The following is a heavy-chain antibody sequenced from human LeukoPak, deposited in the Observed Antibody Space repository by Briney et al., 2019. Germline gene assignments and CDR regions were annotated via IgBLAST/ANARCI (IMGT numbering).Heavy chain of an antibody. V-gene: IGHV3-23*01. D-gene: IGHD1-1*01. CDR2: ISGSGGST. Sequence: GGSLRLSCAASGFTFSSYAMSWVRQAPGKGLEWVSAISGSGGSTYYADSVKGRFTISRDNAKNSLYLQMNSLRAEDTAVYYCARGRGQLDYWGQGTLVTVSS. CDR1: GFTFSSYA. CDR3: ARGRGQLDY. J-gene: IGHJ4*02.